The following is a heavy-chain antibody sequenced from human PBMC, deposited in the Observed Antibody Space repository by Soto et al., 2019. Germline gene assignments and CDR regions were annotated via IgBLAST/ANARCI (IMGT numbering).Heavy chain of an antibody. CDR2: ISYTGSTI. J-gene: IGHJ4*02. CDR3: ARGLRIYHDRSGLHY. Sequence: PGGSLRLSCAASGFTFSNYEMNWVRQTPGKGLEWVSYISYTGSTIYYADSVRGRFTISRDNSKNSLYLQMNSLRAEDTAVYYCARGLRIYHDRSGLHYWGQGTLVTVSS. CDR1: GFTFSNYE. V-gene: IGHV3-48*03. D-gene: IGHD3-22*01.